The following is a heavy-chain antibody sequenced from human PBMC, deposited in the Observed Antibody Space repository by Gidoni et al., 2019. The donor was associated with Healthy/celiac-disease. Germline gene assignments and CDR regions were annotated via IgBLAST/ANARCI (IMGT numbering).Heavy chain of an antibody. J-gene: IGHJ6*02. CDR3: ASGQLAQPAEYYYYGMDV. CDR1: GFTFSSYS. D-gene: IGHD6-6*01. V-gene: IGHV3-21*01. CDR2: ISSSSSYI. Sequence: EVQLVESGGGLVKPGGSLRLSCAASGFTFSSYSMNWVRQAPGKGLEWVSSISSSSSYIYYADSVKGRFTISRDNAKNSLYLQMNSLRAEDTAVYYCASGQLAQPAEYYYYGMDVWGQGTTVTVSS.